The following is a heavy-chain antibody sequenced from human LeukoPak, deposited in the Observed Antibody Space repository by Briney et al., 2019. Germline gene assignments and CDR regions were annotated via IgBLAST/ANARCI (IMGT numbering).Heavy chain of an antibody. CDR2: IRTNPNGATV. CDR3: VRNSGTYRGHGLDV. D-gene: IGHD1-26*01. J-gene: IGHJ6*02. V-gene: IGHV3-49*04. Sequence: GRSLRLSCTASGFPFRDHAMSWVRQAPGKGLEWVGFIRTNPNGATVEYAASVRGRFTISRDDSQNIAYLEMNSLETEDSAVYYCVRNSGTYRGHGLDVWGQGTTVTVSS. CDR1: GFPFRDHA.